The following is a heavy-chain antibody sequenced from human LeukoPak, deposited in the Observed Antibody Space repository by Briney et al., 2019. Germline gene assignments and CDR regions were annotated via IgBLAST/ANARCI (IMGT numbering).Heavy chain of an antibody. CDR2: IWYDGSNK. Sequence: GGSLRLSCAASGFTFSSYGMSWVRQAPGKGLEWVAVIWYDGSNKYYADSVKGRFTISRDNSKNTLYLQMNSLRAEDTAVYYCARDLSFYGGNSRGYLDYWGQGTLVTVSS. CDR1: GFTFSSYG. V-gene: IGHV3-33*08. D-gene: IGHD4-23*01. CDR3: ARDLSFYGGNSRGYLDY. J-gene: IGHJ4*02.